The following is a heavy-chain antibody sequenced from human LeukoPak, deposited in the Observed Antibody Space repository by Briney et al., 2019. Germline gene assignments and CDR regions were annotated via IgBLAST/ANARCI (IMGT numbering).Heavy chain of an antibody. D-gene: IGHD5-12*01. Sequence: PGGSLRLSCAASGFTFSNAWMNWVRQAPGKGLEWVALIWYDGNKKYFEDSVKGRFTISRDNSKNTLYLQMNSLRAEDTAVYYCARDRGYDPHYYFDYWGQGTLVTVSS. CDR1: GFTFSNAW. V-gene: IGHV3-33*08. J-gene: IGHJ4*02. CDR3: ARDRGYDPHYYFDY. CDR2: IWYDGNKK.